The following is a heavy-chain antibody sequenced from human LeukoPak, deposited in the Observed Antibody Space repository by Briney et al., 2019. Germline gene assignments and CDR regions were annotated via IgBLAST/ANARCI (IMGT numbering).Heavy chain of an antibody. J-gene: IGHJ4*02. CDR1: GGFISGSHYY. CDR3: ARGYDY. D-gene: IGHD3-22*01. CDR2: INYSGNR. V-gene: IGHV4-39*01. Sequence: KPSETLSLTCTVSGGFISGSHYYWAWIRQPPGKGLEWIGMINYSGNRYYNPSLWSRATISVDTSTNQFSLNLNSVTAADTAVYYRARGYDYWGQGTLVAVSS.